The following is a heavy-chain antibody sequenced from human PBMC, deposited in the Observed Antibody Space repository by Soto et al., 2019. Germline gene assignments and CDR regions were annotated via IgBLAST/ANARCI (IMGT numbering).Heavy chain of an antibody. J-gene: IGHJ4*02. CDR2: IIPIFGTA. V-gene: IGHV1-69*13. D-gene: IGHD1-26*01. Sequence: ASVKVSCKASGGTFSSYAISWVRQAPGQGLEWMGGIIPIFGTANYAQKFQGRVTITADESTSTAYMELSSLRSEDTAVYYCARPLVGATPAFDYWGQGTLVTVSS. CDR3: ARPLVGATPAFDY. CDR1: GGTFSSYA.